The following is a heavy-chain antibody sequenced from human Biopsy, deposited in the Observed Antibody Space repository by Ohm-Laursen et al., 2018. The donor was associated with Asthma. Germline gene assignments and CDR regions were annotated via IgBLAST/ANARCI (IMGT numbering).Heavy chain of an antibody. CDR2: ISSSGAST. D-gene: IGHD1-26*01. V-gene: IGHV3-23*01. Sequence: SLRLSCAASGFTFSRYAMSWVRQAPGKGLEWVSSISSSGASTYYADSVKGRFTIFRDNSKNTLYLQMSSLRADDTAVYYCAKGGTYTTDRYAYWGQGSLVTVSS. CDR3: AKGGTYTTDRYAY. CDR1: GFTFSRYA. J-gene: IGHJ4*02.